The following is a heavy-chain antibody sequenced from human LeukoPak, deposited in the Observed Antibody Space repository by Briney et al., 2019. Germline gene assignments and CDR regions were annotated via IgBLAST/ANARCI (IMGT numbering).Heavy chain of an antibody. V-gene: IGHV3-48*03. Sequence: GGSLRLSRAASGFTVSNYEMNWVRQAPGKGLEWVSYISSSGRTIYYADSVKGRFTISRDNAKNSLYLQMSSLRTEDTAVYYCSSSTAIGYWGQGTLVTVSS. J-gene: IGHJ4*02. CDR2: ISSSGRTI. CDR3: SSSTAIGY. CDR1: GFTVSNYE.